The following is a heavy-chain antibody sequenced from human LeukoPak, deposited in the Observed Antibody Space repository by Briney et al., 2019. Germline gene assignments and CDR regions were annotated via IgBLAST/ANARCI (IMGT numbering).Heavy chain of an antibody. J-gene: IGHJ4*02. D-gene: IGHD1-26*01. CDR1: GYTFTGYY. CDR3: ARGFRGWELLPWEGDYFDY. Sequence: ASVKVSCKASGYTFTGYYMHWVRQAPGQGLEWMGWINPNSGGTNYAQKFQGRVTMTRDTSISTAYMELSRLRSDDTAVYYCARGFRGWELLPWEGDYFDYWGQGTLVTVSS. V-gene: IGHV1-2*02. CDR2: INPNSGGT.